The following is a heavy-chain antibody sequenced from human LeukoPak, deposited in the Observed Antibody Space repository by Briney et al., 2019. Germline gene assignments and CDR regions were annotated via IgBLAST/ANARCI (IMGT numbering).Heavy chain of an antibody. CDR3: AASPKYSSSWYEYFEH. CDR2: ISHDGSNK. D-gene: IGHD6-13*01. Sequence: GWSLRLSCAASGFTFSNYAVHWVRQAPGKGLEWVAVISHDGSNKYYADSVKGRFTISRDNSMNTLFLQMNSLRAEDTAMYYCAASPKYSSSWYEYFEHWGQGALVTVSS. CDR1: GFTFSNYA. V-gene: IGHV3-30*01. J-gene: IGHJ1*01.